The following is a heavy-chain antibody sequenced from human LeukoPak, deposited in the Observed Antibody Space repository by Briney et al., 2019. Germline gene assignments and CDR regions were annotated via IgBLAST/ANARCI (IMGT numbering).Heavy chain of an antibody. CDR3: ARDLVGSYAPFDY. V-gene: IGHV1-46*01. D-gene: IGHD1-26*01. CDR2: INPSGGNT. Sequence: GASVKVSCKAFGYTFSTYYIHWVRQAPGQGLEWMGIINPSGGNTIYAQKFQGRVTVTRDTSTSTAYMELSSLRSDDTAVYYCARDLVGSYAPFDYWGQGTLVIVSS. CDR1: GYTFSTYY. J-gene: IGHJ4*02.